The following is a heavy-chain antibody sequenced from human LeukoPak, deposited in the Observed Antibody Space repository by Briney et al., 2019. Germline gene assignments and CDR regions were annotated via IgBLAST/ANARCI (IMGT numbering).Heavy chain of an antibody. Sequence: SETLSLTCAVYGGSFSGYYWSWIRQPPGKGLEWIGEINHSGSTNYNPSLKSRVTISVDTSKNQFSLKLSSVTAADTAVYFCARADNTIFGVVIVSYYFDYWGQGTLVTVSS. D-gene: IGHD3-3*01. CDR3: ARADNTIFGVVIVSYYFDY. J-gene: IGHJ4*02. CDR1: GGSFSGYY. V-gene: IGHV4-34*01. CDR2: INHSGST.